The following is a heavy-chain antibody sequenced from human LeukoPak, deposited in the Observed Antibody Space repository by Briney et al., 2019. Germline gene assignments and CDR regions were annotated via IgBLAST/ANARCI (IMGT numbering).Heavy chain of an antibody. CDR2: INHSGST. CDR1: GGSFSGYY. V-gene: IGHV4-34*01. D-gene: IGHD3-10*01. CDR3: ARRAYGSGSYYDDAFDI. J-gene: IGHJ3*02. Sequence: SETLSLTCAVYGGSFSGYYWSWIRQPPGKGLEWIGEINHSGSTNYNPSLKSRVTISVDTSKNQFSLKLSSVTAADTAVYYCARRAYGSGSYYDDAFDIWGQGTMVTVSS.